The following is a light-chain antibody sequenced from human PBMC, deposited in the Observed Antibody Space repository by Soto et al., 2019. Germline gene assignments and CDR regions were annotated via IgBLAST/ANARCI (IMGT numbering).Light chain of an antibody. V-gene: IGKV3D-20*02. J-gene: IGKJ5*01. Sequence: EIVLTQSPGTLSSSPGERATLSCRASQSVSSSYLAWYQQKPGQAPRLLIYGAFNRATGIPARFSGSGSGTDFTLTISSLEPEDSAIYYCQQRNIWPPVTFGQGTRLEIK. CDR3: QQRNIWPPVT. CDR2: GAF. CDR1: QSVSSSY.